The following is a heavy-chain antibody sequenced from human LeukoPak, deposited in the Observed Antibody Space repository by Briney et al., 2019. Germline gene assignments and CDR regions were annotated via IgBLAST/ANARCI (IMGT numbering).Heavy chain of an antibody. Sequence: ASVKVSCKASGYTFTSYGISWVRQAPGQGLEWMGWISAYNGNTNYAQKLQGRVTMTTDTSTSTAYMELRSLRSDDTAVYYCARVQSLTMVRGVISYFDYWGQGILVTVSS. J-gene: IGHJ4*02. CDR3: ARVQSLTMVRGVISYFDY. CDR2: ISAYNGNT. V-gene: IGHV1-18*01. CDR1: GYTFTSYG. D-gene: IGHD3-10*01.